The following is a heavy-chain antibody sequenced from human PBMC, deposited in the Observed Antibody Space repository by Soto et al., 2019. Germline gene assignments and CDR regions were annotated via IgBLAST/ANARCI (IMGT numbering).Heavy chain of an antibody. Sequence: QVQLVESGGGVVQPGRSLRLSCAASGFIFRNYGMHWVRQAPGKGPEWVAVISYGGSDKYYTDSVKGRFTISRDDSKNTLYMQMNSLRVEDTAVYSCVKDSSYGNNWGSHFWGQGTLVTVSS. CDR1: GFIFRNYG. CDR2: ISYGGSDK. V-gene: IGHV3-30*18. D-gene: IGHD7-27*01. CDR3: VKDSSYGNNWGSHF. J-gene: IGHJ4*02.